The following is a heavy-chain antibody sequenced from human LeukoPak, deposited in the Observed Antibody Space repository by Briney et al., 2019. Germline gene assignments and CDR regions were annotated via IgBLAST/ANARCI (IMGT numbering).Heavy chain of an antibody. V-gene: IGHV4-59*01. Sequence: SETLSLTCTVSGGSISSYYWSWIRQPPGKGLEWIGYIYYSGSTNYNPSLKSRVTISVDTSKNQFSLKLSSVTAADTAVYYCARAQRTYYDFWSGYLKDNTNWFDPWGQGTLVTVSS. CDR1: GGSISSYY. CDR3: ARAQRTYYDFWSGYLKDNTNWFDP. CDR2: IYYSGST. D-gene: IGHD3-3*01. J-gene: IGHJ5*02.